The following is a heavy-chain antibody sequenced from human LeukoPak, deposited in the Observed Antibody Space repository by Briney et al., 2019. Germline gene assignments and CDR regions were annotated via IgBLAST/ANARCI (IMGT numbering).Heavy chain of an antibody. J-gene: IGHJ4*02. CDR1: GFTFSDYY. CDR3: ARDLEQQSFDY. Sequence: GGSLRLSCAASGFTFSDYYMSWIRQAPGKGLEWVSYISSGGSTIYYADSVKGRFTISRDNAKNSLYLQINSLRAEDTAVYYCARDLEQQSFDYWGQGTLVTVSS. CDR2: ISSGGSTI. V-gene: IGHV3-11*01. D-gene: IGHD6-13*01.